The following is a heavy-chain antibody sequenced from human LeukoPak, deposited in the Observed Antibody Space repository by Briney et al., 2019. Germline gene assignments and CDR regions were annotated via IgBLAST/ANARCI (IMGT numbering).Heavy chain of an antibody. V-gene: IGHV1-18*01. CDR3: ARDRASGYHHDAFDI. CDR2: ISAYNGNT. J-gene: IGHJ3*02. CDR1: GYTFTSYG. D-gene: IGHD3-22*01. Sequence: ASVKVSCKASGYTFTSYGISWVRQAPGQGLEWMGWISAYNGNTNYAQKFQGRVTITADESTSTAYMELSSLRSEDTAVYYCARDRASGYHHDAFDIWGQGTMVTVSS.